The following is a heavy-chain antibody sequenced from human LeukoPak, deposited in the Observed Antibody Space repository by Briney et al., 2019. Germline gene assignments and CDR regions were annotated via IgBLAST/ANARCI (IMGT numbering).Heavy chain of an antibody. CDR1: GFTFSSYG. CDR2: IRYDGSNK. D-gene: IGHD3-22*01. Sequence: GGSLRLSCAASGFTFSSYGMHWVRQAPGKGLEWVAFIRYDGSNKYYADSVKGRFTISRDNSKNTLYLQMNSLRAEDTAAYYCAKDRVRYYYDSSGYSYFDYWGQGTLVTVSS. J-gene: IGHJ4*02. CDR3: AKDRVRYYYDSSGYSYFDY. V-gene: IGHV3-30*02.